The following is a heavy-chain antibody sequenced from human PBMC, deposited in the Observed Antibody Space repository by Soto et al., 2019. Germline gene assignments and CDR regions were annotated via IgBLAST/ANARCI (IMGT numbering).Heavy chain of an antibody. D-gene: IGHD2-15*01. J-gene: IGHJ6*02. V-gene: IGHV4-34*01. CDR3: ARGPYCSGGSCYLNGGGMDV. CDR1: GGSFSGYY. CDR2: INHSGST. Sequence: QVQLQQWGAGLLKPSETLSLTCAVYGGSFSGYYWSWIRQPPGKGLEWIGEINHSGSTNYNPSLKRRVTISVDTSKNQLSLKLSSVTAADTAVYYCARGPYCSGGSCYLNGGGMDVWGQGTTVTVSS.